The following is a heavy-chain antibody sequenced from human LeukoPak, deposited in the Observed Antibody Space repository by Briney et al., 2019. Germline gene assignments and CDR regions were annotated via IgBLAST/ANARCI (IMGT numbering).Heavy chain of an antibody. D-gene: IGHD4-17*01. CDR1: GFPFSASA. CDR3: ATVKYDYGDPVGWFDP. V-gene: IGHV3-23*01. Sequence: GGSLRLSCAASGFPFSASAMTWVRQAPGKGLEWVSRILSTGTTYYADSVRGRFTISRDNSKNTLYLLMTSLRADDTAVYYCATVKYDYGDPVGWFDPWGQGTLVTVSS. J-gene: IGHJ5*02. CDR2: ILSTGTT.